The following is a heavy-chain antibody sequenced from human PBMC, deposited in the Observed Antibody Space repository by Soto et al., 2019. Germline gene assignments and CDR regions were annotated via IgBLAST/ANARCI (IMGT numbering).Heavy chain of an antibody. CDR2: IRSKTNSYAT. CDR1: GFTFSDSA. J-gene: IGHJ6*02. D-gene: IGHD1-20*01. V-gene: IGHV3-73*01. Sequence: GGSLRLSCSASGFTFSDSAIHWLRQASGKGLECVGRIRSKTNSYATAYGASVKGRFTISRDDSENTAYLQMTSLKLEDTVVYYCTRPITGTDGVLVNVMDVWGQGTTVSVSS. CDR3: TRPITGTDGVLVNVMDV.